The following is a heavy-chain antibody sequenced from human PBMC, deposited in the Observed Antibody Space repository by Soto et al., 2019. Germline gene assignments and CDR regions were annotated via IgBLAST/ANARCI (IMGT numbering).Heavy chain of an antibody. Sequence: PGGSLRLSCAASGFTFSSYAMHWVRQAPGKGLEWVAVISYDGSNKYYADSVKGRFTIPRDNSKNTLYLQMNSLRAEDTAVYYCARDQRQSIVGAPSPPDWGQGTLVTVSS. D-gene: IGHD1-26*01. CDR2: ISYDGSNK. V-gene: IGHV3-30-3*01. CDR1: GFTFSSYA. CDR3: ARDQRQSIVGAPSPPD. J-gene: IGHJ4*02.